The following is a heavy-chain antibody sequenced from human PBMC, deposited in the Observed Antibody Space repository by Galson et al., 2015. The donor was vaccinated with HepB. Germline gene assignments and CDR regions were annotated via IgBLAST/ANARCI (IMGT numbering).Heavy chain of an antibody. CDR2: ISGSGGST. J-gene: IGHJ1*01. Sequence: SLRLSCAASGFTFSNYAMSWVRQAPGKGLEWVSGISGSGGSTSYGDSVKGRFTISRDNSKNTLYLQMNSLRAEDTAVYYCTKDLDYYDFWSGYPVNEYFQHWGQGTLVTVTS. CDR1: GFTFSNYA. V-gene: IGHV3-23*01. CDR3: TKDLDYYDFWSGYPVNEYFQH. D-gene: IGHD3-3*01.